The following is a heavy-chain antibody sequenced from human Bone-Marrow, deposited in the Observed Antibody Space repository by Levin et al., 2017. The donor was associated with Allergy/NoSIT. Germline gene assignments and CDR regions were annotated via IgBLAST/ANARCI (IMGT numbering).Heavy chain of an antibody. CDR2: IWSDGSNR. J-gene: IGHJ4*02. V-gene: IGHV3-33*01. CDR1: GFTFSRYV. CDR3: VRDAGLSVTGTLAY. Sequence: GGSLRLSCATSGFTFSRYVMNWVRQAPGKGLEWVALIWSDGSNRYYADSVKGRFTISRDTSKNTLFLQMNSLRPEDTAVYYCVRDAGLSVTGTLAYWGQGTLVTVSS. D-gene: IGHD2-21*02.